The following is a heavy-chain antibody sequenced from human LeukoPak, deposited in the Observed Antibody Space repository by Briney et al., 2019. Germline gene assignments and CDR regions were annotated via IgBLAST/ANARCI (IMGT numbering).Heavy chain of an antibody. J-gene: IGHJ5*02. CDR3: ARAPGYSYGYEARGWFDP. D-gene: IGHD5-18*01. Sequence: SETLSLTCTVSGGSISSYYWSWIRQPPGKGLEWIGYISYTGSTNYNPSLKSRVTISIDTSKNQFSLKLSSVTAADTAVYYCARAPGYSYGYEARGWFDPWGQGTLVTVSS. V-gene: IGHV4-59*01. CDR1: GGSISSYY. CDR2: ISYTGST.